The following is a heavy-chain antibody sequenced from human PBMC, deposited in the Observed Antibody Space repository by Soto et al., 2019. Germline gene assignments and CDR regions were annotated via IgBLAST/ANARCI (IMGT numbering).Heavy chain of an antibody. Sequence: SETLSLTCTVSGDSVNSENSYWNWIRQAPGKGPEWIGYIYYNGGTNYNPSLKSRATILLDTSTNQFSLTLTSVTAADTAVYYCARDGGQGREDIGNYWGRGILVTVSS. CDR3: ARDGGQGREDIGNY. CDR1: GDSVNSENSY. J-gene: IGHJ4*02. D-gene: IGHD3-16*02. V-gene: IGHV4-61*01. CDR2: IYYNGGT.